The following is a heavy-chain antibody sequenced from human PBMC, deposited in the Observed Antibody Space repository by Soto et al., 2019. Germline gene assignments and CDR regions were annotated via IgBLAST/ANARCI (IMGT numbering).Heavy chain of an antibody. V-gene: IGHV4-31*11. CDR2: ISSGGSP. CDR3: TLNHCAGGGCYDRDY. Sequence: SETLSLTCDVSDESVTSPGNYWNWIRQRPDTGLEWIGYISSGGSPFYNPSLKSRVSISLDTSKNVISLTLRSVTAADTAVYYCTLNHCAGGGCYDRDYWGRGTRVTVSS. J-gene: IGHJ1*01. D-gene: IGHD2-15*01. CDR1: DESVTSPGNY.